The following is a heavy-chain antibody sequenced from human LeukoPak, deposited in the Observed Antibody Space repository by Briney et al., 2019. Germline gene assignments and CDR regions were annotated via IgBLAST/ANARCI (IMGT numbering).Heavy chain of an antibody. D-gene: IGHD1-1*01. Sequence: PGGSLRLSCAASWFTVSSNHMSWVRQAPGKGLEWVSVIYSGGSTDYADSVKGRFTISRDNSKNTLYLQMNSLRAEDTAVYHCARGPAGYNWGQGTLVTVSS. J-gene: IGHJ4*02. CDR3: ARGPAGYN. CDR1: WFTVSSNH. CDR2: IYSGGST. V-gene: IGHV3-53*01.